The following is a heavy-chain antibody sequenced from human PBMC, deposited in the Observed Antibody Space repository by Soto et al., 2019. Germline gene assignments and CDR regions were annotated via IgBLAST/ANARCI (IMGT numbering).Heavy chain of an antibody. D-gene: IGHD3-16*01. Sequence: QSLTCSAAVPCMCSNNGCRCVRQTPGKGLEWIGEIYHSGSTNYNPSLKSRVTISVDKSKNQFSLKLSSVTAADTAVYYCVSEIGGAPDKHAFPTWGYCTLVT. V-gene: IGHV4-4*02. CDR3: VSEIGGAPDKHAFPT. CDR1: VPCMCSNNG. CDR2: IYHSGST. J-gene: IGHJ3*02.